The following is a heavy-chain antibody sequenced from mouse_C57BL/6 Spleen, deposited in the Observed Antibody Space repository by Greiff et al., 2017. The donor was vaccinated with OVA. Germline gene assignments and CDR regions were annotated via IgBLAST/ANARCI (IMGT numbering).Heavy chain of an antibody. CDR2: ISSGSSTI. J-gene: IGHJ2*01. V-gene: IGHV5-17*01. CDR1: GFTFSDYG. CDR3: AREAEGYFDY. Sequence: DVHLVESGGGLVKPGGSLKLSCAASGFTFSDYGMHWVRQAPEKGLEWVAYISSGSSTIYYADTVKGRFTISRDNAKNTLFLQMTSLRSEDTAMYYCAREAEGYFDYWGQGTTLTVSS.